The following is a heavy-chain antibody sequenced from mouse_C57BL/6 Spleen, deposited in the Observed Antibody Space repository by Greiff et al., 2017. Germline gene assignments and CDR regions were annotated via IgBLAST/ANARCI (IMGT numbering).Heavy chain of an antibody. D-gene: IGHD2-1*01. CDR1: GYTFTGYW. CDR2: ILPGSGST. V-gene: IGHV1-9*01. J-gene: IGHJ2*01. CDR3: ASDGNLECGY. Sequence: VQLQQSGAELMKPGASVKLSCKATGYTFTGYWIEWVKQRPGHGLEWIGEILPGSGSTNSNEKFKGKDTFTADTSSNTAYMQLSRMTTEASINYCCASDGNLECGYWGQGTTLTVSS.